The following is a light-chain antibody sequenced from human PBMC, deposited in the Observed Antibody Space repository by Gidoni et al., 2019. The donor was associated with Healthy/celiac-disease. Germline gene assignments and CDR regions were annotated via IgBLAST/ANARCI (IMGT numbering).Light chain of an antibody. J-gene: IGKJ1*01. CDR1: RRVLYSSNNKNY. CDR2: WAS. V-gene: IGKV4-1*01. Sequence: DIVMTQSPDSLAVSLGERATINCQSSRRVLYSSNNKNYLAWYQQKPGQPPKLLIYWASTRESGVPDRFSGSGSGTDFTLTISSLQAEDVSVYYCQQYYSSPWTFGQGTKVEIK. CDR3: QQYYSSPWT.